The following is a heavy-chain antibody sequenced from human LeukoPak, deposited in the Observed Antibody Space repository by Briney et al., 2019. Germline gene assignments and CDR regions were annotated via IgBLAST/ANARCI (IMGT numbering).Heavy chain of an antibody. CDR3: ARHRRVPGLDAFDI. Sequence: PSETLSLTCTVSGGSISSSSYYWGWIRQPPGKGLEWIGSIYYSGSTYYNPSLKSRVTISVDTSKNQFSLKLSSVTAADTAVYYCARHRRVPGLDAFDIWGQGTMVTVSS. V-gene: IGHV4-39*01. CDR2: IYYSGST. J-gene: IGHJ3*02. CDR1: GGSISSSSYY.